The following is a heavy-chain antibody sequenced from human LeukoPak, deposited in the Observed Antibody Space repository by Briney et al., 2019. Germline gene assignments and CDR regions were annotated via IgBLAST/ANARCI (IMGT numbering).Heavy chain of an antibody. J-gene: IGHJ6*02. V-gene: IGHV3-33*01. CDR1: GYTFSSYG. D-gene: IGHD3-16*02. CDR2: IWYDGSNK. CDR3: ARDLGITFGGVIVYYHYGMDV. Sequence: GGSLRLSCAASGYTFSSYGMHWVRLAPGKGLEWVAVIWYDGSNKYYADSVKGRFTISRDNSKNTLYLQINSLRAEDTAVYYCARDLGITFGGVIVYYHYGMDVWGQGTTVTVSS.